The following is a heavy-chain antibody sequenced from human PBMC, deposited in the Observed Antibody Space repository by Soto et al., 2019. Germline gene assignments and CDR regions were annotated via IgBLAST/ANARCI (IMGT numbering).Heavy chain of an antibody. D-gene: IGHD3-10*01. J-gene: IGHJ5*02. CDR3: ARGVGWGSYYSQYNWFDP. CDR2: MSAYNGNT. V-gene: IGHV1-18*01. CDR1: GYTFTNYG. Sequence: GASAKVSCKASGYTFTNYGIILVRRAPGQGHEWMGWMSAYNGNTKYAQKLQGRVTMTTDTSTSTDYMELRSLRSDYTAVYYCARGVGWGSYYSQYNWFDPWGQGTLVTVSS.